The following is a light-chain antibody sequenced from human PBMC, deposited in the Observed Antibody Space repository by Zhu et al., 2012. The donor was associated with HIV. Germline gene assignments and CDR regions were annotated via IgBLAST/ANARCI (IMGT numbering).Light chain of an antibody. CDR2: GTS. Sequence: EIVMTQSPATLSVSPGERATLPCRASQSISHNLAWYQKKPGQAPRLLIYGTSTRAAGIPARFSGSGSGIEFTLTISSLQSEDFAVYYCLQYNNWPPLTFGQGTKLELK. CDR3: LQYNNWPPLT. V-gene: IGKV3-15*01. J-gene: IGKJ2*01. CDR1: QSISHN.